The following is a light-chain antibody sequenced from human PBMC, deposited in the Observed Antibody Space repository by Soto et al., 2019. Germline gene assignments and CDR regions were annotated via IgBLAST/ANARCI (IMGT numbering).Light chain of an antibody. CDR1: SSDVGGYNH. CDR3: ISFTPSTTTHWV. J-gene: IGLJ3*02. CDR2: EVT. V-gene: IGLV2-14*01. Sequence: QSALTQPASVSGSPGQSITISCTGTSSDVGGYNHVSWYQQHPGKAPKLVIFEVTNRPSGISDRFSGFKSGSTASLTISELQPDDEADYYCISFTPSTTTHWVFGGGTKLTVL.